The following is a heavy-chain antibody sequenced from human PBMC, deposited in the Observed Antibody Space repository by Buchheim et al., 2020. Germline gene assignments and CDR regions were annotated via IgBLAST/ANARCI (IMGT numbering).Heavy chain of an antibody. Sequence: QVQLVESGGGVVQPGRSLRLSCVVSGLTFSSYVVHWVRQAPGKGLEWVAVISHDGSDKYYADSVRGRFAMSRDNSKNTAFLQMNSLRAEDTAVYFCVTPEGVWNDRGFGSYFGFWGQGTL. CDR2: ISHDGSDK. CDR3: VTPEGVWNDRGFGSYFGF. J-gene: IGHJ4*02. D-gene: IGHD1-1*01. V-gene: IGHV3-30*03. CDR1: GLTFSSYV.